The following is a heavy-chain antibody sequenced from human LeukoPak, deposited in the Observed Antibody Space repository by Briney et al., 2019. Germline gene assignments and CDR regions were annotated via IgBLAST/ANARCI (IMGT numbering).Heavy chain of an antibody. CDR3: ARDRGYFYDQLDY. J-gene: IGHJ4*02. V-gene: IGHV3-48*02. Sequence: PGGSLRLSCVASGYPLCSYSMNWIRQAPGKGLEWVSYISVRGGVRSYADSVKGRFTISRDDARNSLYLQMNSLKDEDTAVYYCARDRGYFYDQLDYWGQGTLVTVSS. CDR2: ISVRGGVR. CDR1: GYPLCSYS. D-gene: IGHD2/OR15-2a*01.